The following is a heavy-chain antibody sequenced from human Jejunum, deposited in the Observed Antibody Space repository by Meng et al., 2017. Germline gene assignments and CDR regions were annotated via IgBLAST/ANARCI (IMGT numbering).Heavy chain of an antibody. J-gene: IGHJ4*02. CDR2: INGDGSST. V-gene: IGHV3-74*01. D-gene: IGHD6-6*01. CDR1: GFTFSHYW. CDR3: AKEKYSSSSEGEFDY. Sequence: GGSLRLSCVASGFTFSHYWMHWVRQTPGKGLVWVSRINGDGSSTTYADSVKGRFTISRDNAKNTLYLQMNSLTVEDTAVYYCAKEKYSSSSEGEFDYWGQGTLVTVSS.